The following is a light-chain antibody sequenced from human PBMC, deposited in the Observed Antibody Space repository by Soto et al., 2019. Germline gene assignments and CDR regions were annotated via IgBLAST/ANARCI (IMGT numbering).Light chain of an antibody. Sequence: EIVLTQSPGTLSLSPGERAPLSCRASQSVGSYLAWYQQKPGLAPRLLIYDASNRATGIPARFSGSGSGTDFTLTISSLEPEDFAVYYCQHRSIWPVSFGQGTRLEI. J-gene: IGKJ5*01. CDR3: QHRSIWPVS. CDR2: DAS. V-gene: IGKV3-11*01. CDR1: QSVGSY.